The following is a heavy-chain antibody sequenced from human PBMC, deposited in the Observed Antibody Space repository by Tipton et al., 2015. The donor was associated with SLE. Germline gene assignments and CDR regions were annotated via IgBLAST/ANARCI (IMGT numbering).Heavy chain of an antibody. V-gene: IGHV4-59*11. Sequence: TLSLTCTVSGGSISSHYWSWIRQPPGKGLEWIGYIYYSGSTNYNPSLKSRVTISVDTSKNQFSLKLSSVTAADTAVYYCARARGSYQGYWYFDLWGRGTPVTVSS. D-gene: IGHD1-26*01. J-gene: IGHJ2*01. CDR1: GGSISSHY. CDR2: IYYSGST. CDR3: ARARGSYQGYWYFDL.